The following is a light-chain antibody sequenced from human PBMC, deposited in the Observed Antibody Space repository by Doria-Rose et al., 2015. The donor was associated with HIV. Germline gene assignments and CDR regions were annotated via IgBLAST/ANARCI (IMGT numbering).Light chain of an antibody. Sequence: DIRMTQSPESLGMSLGERATLNCKSNQSLLYTSKNYLAWYQQKPRQPPKLLIYWASTRQSGVPARFSGSGSGTDFTLTISSLEAEDVAVYYCQQYYDTTSFGPGTTVDIK. V-gene: IGKV4-1*01. CDR1: QSLLYTSKNY. CDR3: QQYYDTTS. J-gene: IGKJ3*01. CDR2: WAS.